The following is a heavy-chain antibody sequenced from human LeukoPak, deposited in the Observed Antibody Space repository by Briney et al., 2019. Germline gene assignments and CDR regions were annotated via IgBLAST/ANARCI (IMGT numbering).Heavy chain of an antibody. CDR2: ISAYNGNT. CDR1: GYTFTSYG. D-gene: IGHD6-19*01. Sequence: ASVKVSCKASGYTFTSYGISWVRQAPGQGLEWMGWISAYNGNTNYAQKLQGGVIMTTDTSTSTAYMELRSLRSDDTAVYYCARDLRGLIAVADAFDIWGQGTMVTVSS. V-gene: IGHV1-18*01. CDR3: ARDLRGLIAVADAFDI. J-gene: IGHJ3*02.